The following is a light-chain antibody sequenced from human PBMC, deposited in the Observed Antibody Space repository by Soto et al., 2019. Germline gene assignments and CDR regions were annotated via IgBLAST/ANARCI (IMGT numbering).Light chain of an antibody. Sequence: EIVLTQSPGTLSLSPGERATLSCRASQSVNGNYLAWYQQKPGQAPRLLIYGTSSRATGIPDRFSGSGSGTDFTLTISRLEPEDFAVYYCQQCGSLPGKFGQGTKVDIK. J-gene: IGKJ1*01. CDR3: QQCGSLPGK. CDR2: GTS. CDR1: QSVNGNY. V-gene: IGKV3-20*01.